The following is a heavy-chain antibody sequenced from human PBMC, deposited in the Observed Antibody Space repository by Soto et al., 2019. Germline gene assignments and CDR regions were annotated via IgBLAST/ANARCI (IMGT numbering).Heavy chain of an antibody. CDR3: AQSDY. V-gene: IGHV3-66*01. J-gene: IGHJ4*02. CDR1: GLFVSRNY. Sequence: EVQQVESGGGLVQPGGSLRLSCAASGLFVSRNYMSWVRQAPGKGLEWISGIYGDGSAYYADSVKGRFTISKDNSKNTLYLQMNSLRAEDTAVYYCAQSDYWGQGTLVTVSS. CDR2: IYGDGSA.